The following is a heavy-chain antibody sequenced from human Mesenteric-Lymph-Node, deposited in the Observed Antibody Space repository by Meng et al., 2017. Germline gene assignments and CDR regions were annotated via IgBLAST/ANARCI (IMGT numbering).Heavy chain of an antibody. D-gene: IGHD6-19*01. CDR1: GFTFSSYE. CDR2: IGSSGTTI. V-gene: IGHV3-48*03. J-gene: IGHJ4*02. Sequence: GESLKISCAVSGFTFSSYEMNWVRQAPGKGLEWVSYIGSSGTTIYYADSVKGRFTISRDNAKNSLYLQMNSLRAEDTAVYYCASGGSRVAGTMGFDYWGQGNLVT. CDR3: ASGGSRVAGTMGFDY.